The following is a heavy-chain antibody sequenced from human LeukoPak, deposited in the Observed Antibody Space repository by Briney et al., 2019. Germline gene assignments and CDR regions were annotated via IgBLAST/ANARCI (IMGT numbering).Heavy chain of an antibody. D-gene: IGHD3-10*01. J-gene: IGHJ6*02. CDR1: GGSFSGYY. CDR3: ARGPGSYFYYYYGMDV. CDR2: INHSGST. Sequence: PSGTLSLTCAVYGGSFSGYYWSWIRQPPGKGLEWIGEINHSGSTNYTPSLKSRVTISVDTPKNQFSLKLSSVTAADTAVYYCARGPGSYFYYYYGMDVWGQGTTVTVSS. V-gene: IGHV4-34*01.